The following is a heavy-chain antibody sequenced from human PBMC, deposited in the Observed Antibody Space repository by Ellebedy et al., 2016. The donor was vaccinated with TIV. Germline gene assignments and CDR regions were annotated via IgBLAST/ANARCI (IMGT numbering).Heavy chain of an antibody. D-gene: IGHD3-22*01. V-gene: IGHV4-4*08. CDR1: GTVIRRFY. J-gene: IGHJ4*02. CDR2: NYSSQST. Sequence: MPSETLSLTCSVSGTVIRRFYWSWIRQPPGKGLEWIGDNYSSQSTNYNPSLKSRVTISVDTSKNQFSLRLSSVTAADTAVYYCARLPGEDSRGYYFDHWGQGTLVTVSS. CDR3: ARLPGEDSRGYYFDH.